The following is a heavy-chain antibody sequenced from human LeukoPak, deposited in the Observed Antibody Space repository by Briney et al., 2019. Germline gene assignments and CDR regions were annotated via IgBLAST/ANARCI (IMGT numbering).Heavy chain of an antibody. CDR1: GFTFSSYW. Sequence: PRGSLRLSCAASGFTFSSYWMGWVRQSPGKGLEWVAYIKTDGSEKYFMDSVKGRFTISRDNAKNALYLEMNSLRAEDTAEYFCARERMYSGSGSTYPYYDYWGQGTLVTVSS. CDR2: IKTDGSEK. D-gene: IGHD3-10*01. J-gene: IGHJ4*02. V-gene: IGHV3-7*01. CDR3: ARERMYSGSGSTYPYYDY.